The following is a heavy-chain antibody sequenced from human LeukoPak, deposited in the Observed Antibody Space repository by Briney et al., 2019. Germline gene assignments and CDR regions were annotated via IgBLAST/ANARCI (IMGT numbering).Heavy chain of an antibody. Sequence: PSETLSLTCTVSGGSISSYYWSWIRQPAGKGLEWIGRIYTSGSTNYNPSLKSRVTMPVDTSKNQFSLKLSSVTAADTAVYYCAREHCSGGSCYFDYWGQGTLVTVSS. D-gene: IGHD2-15*01. J-gene: IGHJ4*02. CDR1: GGSISSYY. V-gene: IGHV4-4*07. CDR2: IYTSGST. CDR3: AREHCSGGSCYFDY.